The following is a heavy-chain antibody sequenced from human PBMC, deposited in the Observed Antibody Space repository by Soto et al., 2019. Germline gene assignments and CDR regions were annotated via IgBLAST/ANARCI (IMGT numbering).Heavy chain of an antibody. CDR1: GFTFNNYA. Sequence: EVQLLESGGGLVQPGGSLRLSCAASGFTFNNYAMSWVRQAPGKGLEWVSGISGSGGSTYYADSVKGRFTISRDNSKNTLYLQMNSLRAEDTAVYYCASGEYYYGSGSSAFDYAFDYWGQGTLVTVSS. V-gene: IGHV3-23*01. J-gene: IGHJ4*02. CDR3: ASGEYYYGSGSSAFDYAFDY. D-gene: IGHD3-10*01. CDR2: ISGSGGST.